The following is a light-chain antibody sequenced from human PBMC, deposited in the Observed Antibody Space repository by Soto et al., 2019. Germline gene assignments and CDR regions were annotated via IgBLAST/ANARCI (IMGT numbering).Light chain of an antibody. CDR1: QNVGSF. V-gene: IGKV1-39*01. CDR2: ATS. J-gene: IGKJ2*01. Sequence: DIPMTPSPSSLSASVGARVSLTCRAGQNVGSFVSWYQQKPGKAPRLLIYATSNLQSGVTSRISGSGSGTEFTLTISSLHSEDFAIYYCQQYDIWPPYTFRQGTKVDIK. CDR3: QQYDIWPPYT.